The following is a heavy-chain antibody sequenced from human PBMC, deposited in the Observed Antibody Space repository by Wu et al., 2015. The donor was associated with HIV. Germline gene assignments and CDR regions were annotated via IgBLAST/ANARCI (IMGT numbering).Heavy chain of an antibody. Sequence: QVQLVQSGAEVKKPGSSVKISCKASGNTFNAINWVRQAPGQGLEWMGGIIPLFGTTDYAQIFQGRVTITTDESTSTAYMELSSLRSEDTAVYYCARGSPYDILTGYPSYFDYWGQGTLVTVSS. D-gene: IGHD3-9*01. CDR2: IIPLFGTT. CDR3: ARGSPYDILTGYPSYFDY. CDR1: GNTFNA. J-gene: IGHJ4*02. V-gene: IGHV1-69*05.